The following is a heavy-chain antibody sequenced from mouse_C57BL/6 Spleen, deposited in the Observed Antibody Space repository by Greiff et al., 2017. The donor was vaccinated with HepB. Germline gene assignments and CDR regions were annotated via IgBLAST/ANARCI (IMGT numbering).Heavy chain of an antibody. V-gene: IGHV1-52*01. J-gene: IGHJ1*03. CDR1: GYTFTSYW. D-gene: IGHD2-4*01. CDR2: IDPSDSET. CDR3: ARVGVYYDYDEGWYFDV. Sequence: QVQLQQPGAELVRPGSSVKLSCKASGYTFTSYWMHWVKQRPIQGLEWIGNIDPSDSETHYNQKFKDKATLTVDKSSSTAYMQLSSLTSEDSAVYYCARVGVYYDYDEGWYFDVWGTGTTVTVS.